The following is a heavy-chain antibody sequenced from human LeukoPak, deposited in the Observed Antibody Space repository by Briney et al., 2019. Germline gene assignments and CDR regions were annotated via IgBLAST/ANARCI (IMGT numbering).Heavy chain of an antibody. J-gene: IGHJ6*03. CDR2: IYPGDSDT. D-gene: IGHD1-26*01. Sequence: PGESLKVSCKGSGYSFTSYWIGWVRQMPGKGLEWMGIIYPGDSDTRYSPSFQGQVTISADKSIGTAYLQWSSLKASDTAMYYCARSLSGSYSRRYYYYYMDVWGKGTTVTVSS. CDR3: ARSLSGSYSRRYYYYYMDV. V-gene: IGHV5-51*01. CDR1: GYSFTSYW.